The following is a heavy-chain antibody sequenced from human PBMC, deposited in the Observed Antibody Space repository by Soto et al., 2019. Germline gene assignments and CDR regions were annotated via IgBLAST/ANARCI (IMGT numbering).Heavy chain of an antibody. CDR2: IKSDGSRT. J-gene: IGHJ4*02. CDR1: GFTFSNYW. V-gene: IGHV3-74*03. CDR3: ARDEGVAMVRGYDS. Sequence: PGVSLRLSCEASGFTFSNYWMHWVRQAPGKGLVWVSGIKSDGSRTTYADSVKGRFTSSRDNAKSTLYLQMNSLEAEDTAVYYCARDEGVAMVRGYDSWGQGTLVTVSS. D-gene: IGHD3-10*01.